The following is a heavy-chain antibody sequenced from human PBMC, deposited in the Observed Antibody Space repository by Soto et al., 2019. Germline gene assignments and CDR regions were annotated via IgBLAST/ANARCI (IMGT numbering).Heavy chain of an antibody. CDR2: ISGSGGST. CDR3: AKGYGSGSYTPRY. V-gene: IGHV3-23*01. D-gene: IGHD3-10*01. Sequence: EVQLLESGGGLVQPGGSLRLSCAASGFTFSSYAMSWVRQAPGKGLEWVSAISGSGGSTYYADSVKGRFTISRDNSKNMLYLQMNSLRAEDTAVYYCAKGYGSGSYTPRYWGQGTLVTVSS. CDR1: GFTFSSYA. J-gene: IGHJ4*02.